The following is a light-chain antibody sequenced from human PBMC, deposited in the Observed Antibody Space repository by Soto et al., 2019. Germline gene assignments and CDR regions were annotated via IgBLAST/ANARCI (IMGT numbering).Light chain of an antibody. V-gene: IGLV2-8*01. CDR2: EVT. CDR1: SSDIGAFDY. J-gene: IGLJ1*01. CDR3: SSYADNYSYV. Sequence: QSALTQPPSASGSPGQSVTISCTGTSSDIGAFDYVSWYQQHPGRAPKLMIYEVTKRPSGVPDRFSGSKSGNTASLTVSGLQAEDEADYYCSSYADNYSYVFGTGTKLTVL.